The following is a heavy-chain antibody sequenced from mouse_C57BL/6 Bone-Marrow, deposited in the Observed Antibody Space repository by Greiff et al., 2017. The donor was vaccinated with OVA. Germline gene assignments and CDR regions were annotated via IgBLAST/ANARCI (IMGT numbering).Heavy chain of an antibody. J-gene: IGHJ2*01. CDR2: ISNGGGST. Sequence: EVKLVESGGGLVQPGGSLKLSCAASGFTFSDYYMYWVRQTPEKRLEWVAYISNGGGSTYYPDTVKGRFTISRDNAKNTLYLQMSRLKSEDTAMYYCARQGGLLLRSFDYWGQGTTLTVSS. V-gene: IGHV5-12*01. CDR3: ARQGGLLLRSFDY. D-gene: IGHD1-1*01. CDR1: GFTFSDYY.